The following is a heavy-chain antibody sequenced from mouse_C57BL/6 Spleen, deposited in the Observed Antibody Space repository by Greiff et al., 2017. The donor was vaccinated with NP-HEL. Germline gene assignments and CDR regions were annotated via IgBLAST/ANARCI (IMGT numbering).Heavy chain of an antibody. D-gene: IGHD1-1*01. Sequence: EVKLQESGGGLVQPGGSLKLSCAASGFTFSDYYMYWVRQTPEKRLEWVAYISNGGGSTYYPDTVKGRFTSSRDNAKNTQYLQMRRLKSEDTAMYYCARLDYGSSYAMDYWGQGTSVTVSS. J-gene: IGHJ4*01. CDR2: ISNGGGST. CDR3: ARLDYGSSYAMDY. CDR1: GFTFSDYY. V-gene: IGHV5-12*01.